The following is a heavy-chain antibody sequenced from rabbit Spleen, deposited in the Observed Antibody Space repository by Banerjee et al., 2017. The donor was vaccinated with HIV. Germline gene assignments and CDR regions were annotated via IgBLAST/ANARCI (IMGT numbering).Heavy chain of an antibody. Sequence: EQLEESGGGLVKPEGSLTLTCKASGVSLNDKDVMCWVRQAPGKGLEWIACINIVTGKSVYASWAKGRFTMSRTSSTTVTLQMTSLTAADTATYFCARNAGAASNGYAPVWGPGTLVTVS. J-gene: IGHJ6*01. CDR2: INIVTGKS. CDR3: ARNAGAASNGYAPV. D-gene: IGHD6-1*01. CDR1: GVSLNDKDV. V-gene: IGHV1S45*01.